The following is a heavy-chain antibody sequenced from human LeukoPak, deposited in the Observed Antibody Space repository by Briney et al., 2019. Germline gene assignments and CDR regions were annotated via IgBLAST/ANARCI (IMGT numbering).Heavy chain of an antibody. Sequence: GGSLRLSCAASGFTFSNAWMSWVRQAPGKGLEWVANIKQDGSEKYYVDSVKGRFTISRDNAKNSLYLQMNSLRAEDTAVYYCARDPSGYDYFYYYYYMDVWGKGTTVTVSS. V-gene: IGHV3-7*01. D-gene: IGHD5-12*01. CDR2: IKQDGSEK. J-gene: IGHJ6*03. CDR1: GFTFSNAW. CDR3: ARDPSGYDYFYYYYYMDV.